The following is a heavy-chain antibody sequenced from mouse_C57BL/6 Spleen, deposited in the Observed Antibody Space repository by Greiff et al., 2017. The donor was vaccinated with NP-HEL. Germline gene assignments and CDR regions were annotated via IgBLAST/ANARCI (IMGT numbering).Heavy chain of an antibody. CDR2: INPSSGYT. Sequence: VQVVESGAELARPGASVKMSCKASGYTFTSYTMHWVKQRPGQGLEWIGYINPSSGYTKYNQKFKDKATLTADKSSSTAYMQLSSLTSEDSAVYYCARIWDGDAMDYWGQGTSVTVSS. CDR3: ARIWDGDAMDY. CDR1: GYTFTSYT. V-gene: IGHV1-4*01. D-gene: IGHD4-1*01. J-gene: IGHJ4*01.